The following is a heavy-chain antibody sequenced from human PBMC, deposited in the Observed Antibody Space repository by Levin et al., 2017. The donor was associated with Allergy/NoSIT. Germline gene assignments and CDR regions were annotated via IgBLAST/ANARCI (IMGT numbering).Heavy chain of an antibody. CDR3: ARVEYYGSGRDYYGMDV. D-gene: IGHD3-10*01. V-gene: IGHV1-2*02. J-gene: IGHJ6*02. CDR1: GYTFTGYY. CDR2: INPNSGGT. Sequence: ASVKVSCKASGYTFTGYYMHWVRQAPGQGLEWMGWINPNSGGTNYAQKFQGRVTMTRDTSISTAYMELSRLRSDDTAVYYCARVEYYGSGRDYYGMDVWGQGTTVTVSS.